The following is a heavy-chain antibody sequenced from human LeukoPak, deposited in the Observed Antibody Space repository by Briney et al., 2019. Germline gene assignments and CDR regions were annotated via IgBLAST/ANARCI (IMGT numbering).Heavy chain of an antibody. CDR2: IYYSGST. J-gene: IGHJ4*02. D-gene: IGHD3-22*01. Sequence: SETLSLTCTVSGGSISSYYWSWIRQPPGKGLEWIGYIYYSGSTNHNPSLKSRVTISVDTSKNQFSLKLSSVTAADTAVYYCGGSGYSLSIDYWGQGTLVTVSS. CDR3: GGSGYSLSIDY. V-gene: IGHV4-59*08. CDR1: GGSISSYY.